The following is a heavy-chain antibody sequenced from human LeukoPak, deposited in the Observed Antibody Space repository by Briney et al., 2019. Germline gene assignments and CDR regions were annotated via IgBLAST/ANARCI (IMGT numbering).Heavy chain of an antibody. CDR1: GYTFTGYY. J-gene: IGHJ3*02. CDR2: INPNSGGT. CDR3: ARDGGGYCSSTSCYSSDAFDI. D-gene: IGHD2-2*01. Sequence: ASVKVSCKASGYTFTGYYMHWVRQAPGQGLEWMGWINPNSGGTNYAQKFQGRVTMTRDTSISTAYMELSRLRSDDTAVYYCARDGGGYCSSTSCYSSDAFDIWGQGTMVTVSS. V-gene: IGHV1-2*02.